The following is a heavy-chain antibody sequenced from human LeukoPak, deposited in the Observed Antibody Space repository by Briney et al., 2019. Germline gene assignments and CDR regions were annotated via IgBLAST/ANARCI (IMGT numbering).Heavy chain of an antibody. V-gene: IGHV3-74*01. CDR1: GFTFSSYW. CDR3: AIDIVVVPAATEYFQQ. Sequence: GGSLRLSCAASGFTFSSYWMHWVRQAPGKGLVWVSRINSDGSSTSYADSVKGRFTISRDNAKNTLYLQTNSLRAEDTAVYYCAIDIVVVPAATEYFQQWGQGTLVTVSS. D-gene: IGHD2-2*01. CDR2: INSDGSST. J-gene: IGHJ1*01.